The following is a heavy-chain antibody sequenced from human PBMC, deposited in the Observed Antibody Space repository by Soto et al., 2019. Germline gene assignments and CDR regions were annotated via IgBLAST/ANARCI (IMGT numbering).Heavy chain of an antibody. J-gene: IGHJ5*02. CDR1: GFTFSSYA. CDR2: ISGSGGST. V-gene: IGHV3-23*01. Sequence: EVQLLESGGGLVQPGGALRLSCAASGFTFSSYAMSWVRQAPGRGLEWVSAISGSGGSTYYADSVKGRFTISRDNSKNTLYLQMNSLRAEDTAVYYRAKLHARFGTRVHNWFDPWGQGTLVTVSS. CDR3: AKLHARFGTRVHNWFDP. D-gene: IGHD3-16*01.